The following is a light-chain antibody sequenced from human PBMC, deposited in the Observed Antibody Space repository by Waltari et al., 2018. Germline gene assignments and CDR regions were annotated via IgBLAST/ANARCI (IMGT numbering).Light chain of an antibody. Sequence: QSALTQPAFVSGSPGQSITISCTGTSSDVGGYNDVSWYQQHPGKAPKLIIYDVDNRPSGVSNRFSGPKSGNTASLTISGLQVEDEADYYCNSCTGDSTLIFGGGTKVTVL. CDR1: SSDVGGYND. J-gene: IGLJ2*01. V-gene: IGLV2-14*01. CDR3: NSCTGDSTLI. CDR2: DVD.